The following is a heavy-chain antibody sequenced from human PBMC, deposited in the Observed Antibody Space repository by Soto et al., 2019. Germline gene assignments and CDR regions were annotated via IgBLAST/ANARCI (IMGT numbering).Heavy chain of an antibody. CDR3: ATRTADYYYYGLDV. V-gene: IGHV5-51*01. Sequence: GESLKISCRGSGYSFTTYWIAWVRQMPGKGLEWMGIIYPGDSDSRYSPSFQGQVTISADKSISTAYLQWSSLKASDTAIYYCATRTADYYYYGLDVWGQGTTVTVSS. CDR2: IYPGDSDS. CDR1: GYSFTTYW. J-gene: IGHJ6*02. D-gene: IGHD1-1*01.